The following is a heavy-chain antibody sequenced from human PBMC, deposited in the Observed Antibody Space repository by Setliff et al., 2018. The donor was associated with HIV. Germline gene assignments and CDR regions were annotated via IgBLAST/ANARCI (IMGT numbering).Heavy chain of an antibody. Sequence: GGSLRLSCEASGFNVEKSGMHWIRQAPGKGLEWVAVMYYDGVTTYYADSVKGRFTISRDGSKNTLYLQMNSLRAEDTAIYYCAKEVVDADSWGQGTLVTVSS. J-gene: IGHJ4*02. D-gene: IGHD2-2*01. CDR1: GFNVEKSG. CDR2: MYYDGVTT. CDR3: AKEVVDADS. V-gene: IGHV3-33*06.